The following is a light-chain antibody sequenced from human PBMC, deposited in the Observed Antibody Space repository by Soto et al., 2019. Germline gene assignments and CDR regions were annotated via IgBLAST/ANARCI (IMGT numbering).Light chain of an antibody. CDR3: QQYGSSPWR. V-gene: IGKV3-20*01. J-gene: IGKJ1*01. Sequence: EIVLTQSPGTLSLSPGERATLSCRASQSVSSSYLAWYQQKPGQAPRLLIYGASSRATGIPDRFSGSGSGTDFTLTISRLEPEDFGVYYCQQYGSSPWRVGQGTKVEIK. CDR1: QSVSSSY. CDR2: GAS.